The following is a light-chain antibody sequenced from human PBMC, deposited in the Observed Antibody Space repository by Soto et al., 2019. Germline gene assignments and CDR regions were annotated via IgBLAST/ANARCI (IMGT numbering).Light chain of an antibody. CDR2: GAS. J-gene: IGKJ4*01. V-gene: IGKV3-20*01. CDR1: QSVSSIY. Sequence: IVLTQSPGTLSLSPGERATLSCRASQSVSSIYLGWYQQKPGQAPRLLIYGASSRATGIPDRFSGSGSGTDFTLTISRLEPEDFAVYYCQHYGNSLTFGGGTTVEIK. CDR3: QHYGNSLT.